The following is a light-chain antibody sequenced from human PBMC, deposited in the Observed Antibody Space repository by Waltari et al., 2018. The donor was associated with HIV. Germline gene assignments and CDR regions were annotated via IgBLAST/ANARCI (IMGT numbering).Light chain of an antibody. J-gene: IGLJ2*01. CDR2: DNN. CDR1: RSNIGNNF. Sequence: QSVLTQPHSVSAAPRQKVTISCSGTRSNIGNNFVSWYQQLPGTAPKLLIYDNNTRPSGIPDRFSGSKSGTSATLGITGLQTGDEADYFCATWDRSLSRVIFGGGTRLTVL. V-gene: IGLV1-51*01. CDR3: ATWDRSLSRVI.